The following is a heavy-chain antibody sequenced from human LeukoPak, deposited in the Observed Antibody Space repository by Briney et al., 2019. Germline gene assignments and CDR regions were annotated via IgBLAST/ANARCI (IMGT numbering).Heavy chain of an antibody. CDR1: GFTFDDYA. J-gene: IGHJ6*02. CDR3: AKDIGYFDWLLYPMSGYYGMDV. D-gene: IGHD3-9*01. Sequence: GGSLRLSCAASGFTFDDYAMHWVRQAPGKGLEWVSLISGDGGSTYYADSVKGRFTISRDNSKNSLYLQMNSLRTEDTALYYCAKDIGYFDWLLYPMSGYYGMDVWGQGTTVTVSS. V-gene: IGHV3-43*02. CDR2: ISGDGGST.